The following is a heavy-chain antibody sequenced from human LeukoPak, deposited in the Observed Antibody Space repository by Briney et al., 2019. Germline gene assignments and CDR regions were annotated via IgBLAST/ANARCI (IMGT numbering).Heavy chain of an antibody. CDR1: GFTFSSYA. Sequence: GGSLRLSCAASGFTFSSYAMHWVRQAPGRGLEWVAVISYDGSNKYYADSVKGRFTISRDNSKNTLYLQMNSLRAEDTAVYYCARQPPYYYDSSGSSFDYWGQGTLVTVSS. V-gene: IGHV3-30-3*01. D-gene: IGHD3-22*01. CDR2: ISYDGSNK. J-gene: IGHJ4*02. CDR3: ARQPPYYYDSSGSSFDY.